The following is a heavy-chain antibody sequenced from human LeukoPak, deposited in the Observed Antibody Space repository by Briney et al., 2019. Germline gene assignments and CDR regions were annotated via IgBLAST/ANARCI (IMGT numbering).Heavy chain of an antibody. D-gene: IGHD6-19*01. CDR1: GFTFSSYA. J-gene: IGHJ4*02. V-gene: IGHV3-23*01. CDR3: AKIPSAVPGRGFDY. CDR2: ISGSGGST. Sequence: GGSLRLSCAASGFTFSSYAMSWVRQAPGKGLEWVSAISGSGGSTYYADSVKRRFTISRDNSKNTLYLQMNSLRPDDTAVYYCAKIPSAVPGRGFDYWGQGTLVIVSS.